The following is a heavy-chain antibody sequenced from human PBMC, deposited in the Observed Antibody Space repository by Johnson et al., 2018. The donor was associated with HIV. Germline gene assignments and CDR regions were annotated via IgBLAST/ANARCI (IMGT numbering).Heavy chain of an antibody. CDR1: GFTFSDYY. Sequence: VLLVESGGGLVKPGGSLRLSCAASGFTFSDYYMSWIRQAPGKGLEWVSYISSSGSTIYYADSVKGRFTISRDNAKNSLYLQMTSLRAEYTAVYYCASSIPPYSSSSVAFDIWGQGTMVTVSS. J-gene: IGHJ3*02. V-gene: IGHV3-11*04. D-gene: IGHD6-6*01. CDR2: ISSSGSTI. CDR3: ASSIPPYSSSSVAFDI.